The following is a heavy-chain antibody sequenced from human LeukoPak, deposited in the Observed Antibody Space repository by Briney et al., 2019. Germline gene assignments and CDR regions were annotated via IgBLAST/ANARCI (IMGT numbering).Heavy chain of an antibody. CDR3: AKWDGRYYFDY. D-gene: IGHD1-26*01. CDR1: GFTFSSYG. Sequence: GGSLRLSCAAFGFTFSSYGMYWVRQAPDKGLEWVVFIRYDGTSKYYADSVKGRFTISRDNSKNTLYLQMNSLKTEDTAVYYCAKWDGRYYFDYWGLGTLVTVSS. J-gene: IGHJ4*02. V-gene: IGHV3-30*02. CDR2: IRYDGTSK.